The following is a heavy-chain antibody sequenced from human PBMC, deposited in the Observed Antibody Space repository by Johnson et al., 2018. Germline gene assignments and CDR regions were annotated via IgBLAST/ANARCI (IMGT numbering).Heavy chain of an antibody. D-gene: IGHD4-17*01. Sequence: QVQLQQWGAGLSKSSETLSLTCAVYGGSFSGHYWNWIRQPPGKGLEWIGEINHRGSINYNPSLKSRVTMSVDTSKNQFSLKLSSLTAADTAVYYCARDGNGVAYWGKGTMVTVSS. CDR3: ARDGNGVAY. V-gene: IGHV4-34*01. CDR2: INHRGSI. CDR1: GGSFSGHY. J-gene: IGHJ4*02.